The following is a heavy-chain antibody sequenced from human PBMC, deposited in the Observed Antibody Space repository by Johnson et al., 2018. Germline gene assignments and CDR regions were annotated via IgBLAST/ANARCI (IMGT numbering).Heavy chain of an antibody. CDR3: TKDAGWKVGFDI. D-gene: IGHD1-1*01. CDR1: GFAFDDSA. CDR2: ISWNSIRE. J-gene: IGHJ3*02. Sequence: VQLVQSGGGSVQPGRSLRLSCTASGFAFDDSAMHWVRQAPGKGLEWVSGISWNSIREDYADSVKGRFTISRDNDKNSLYLQMNSLRPDDTALYYCTKDAGWKVGFDIGGQGTMVTVSS. V-gene: IGHV3-9*01.